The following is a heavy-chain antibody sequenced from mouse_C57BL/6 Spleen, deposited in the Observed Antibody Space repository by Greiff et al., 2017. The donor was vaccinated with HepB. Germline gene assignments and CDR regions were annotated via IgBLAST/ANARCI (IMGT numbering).Heavy chain of an antibody. Sequence: VQLQESGPELVKPGASVKISCKASGYAFSSSWMNWVKQRPGKGLEWIGRIYPGDGDTNYNGKFKGKATLTADKSSSTAYMQISSLTSEDAAVYFCARESYEYYAMDYWGQGTSVTVSS. CDR3: ARESYEYYAMDY. CDR2: IYPGDGDT. CDR1: GYAFSSSW. J-gene: IGHJ4*01. V-gene: IGHV1-82*01. D-gene: IGHD2-12*01.